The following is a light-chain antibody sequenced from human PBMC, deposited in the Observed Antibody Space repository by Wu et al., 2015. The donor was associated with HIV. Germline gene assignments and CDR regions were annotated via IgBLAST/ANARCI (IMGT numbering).Light chain of an antibody. V-gene: IGKV3-20*01. CDR3: HHYGSLTRT. CDR1: QSVTSTY. Sequence: EVVLTQSPGTLSLSPGERATLSCRASQSVTSTYLAWYQQKPGQAPRLLIYGTSNRATGIPDRFSGSGSGTDFILTISRLEPEDFAVYYCHHYGSLTRTFGQGTKVEIK. CDR2: GTS. J-gene: IGKJ1*01.